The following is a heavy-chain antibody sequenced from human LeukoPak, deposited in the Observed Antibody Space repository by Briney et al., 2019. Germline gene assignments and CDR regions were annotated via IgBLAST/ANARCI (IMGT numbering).Heavy chain of an antibody. CDR3: AKDREYSARYYYMDV. V-gene: IGHV3-23*01. J-gene: IGHJ6*03. CDR1: GFAFSSYA. Sequence: GGSLRLSCAAFGFAFSSYAMSWVRQAPGKGLERVSAVSGSGGTTYYADSVKGRFTISRDNSKNTLYLQMNSLRAEDTAVYYCAKDREYSARYYYMDVWGKGTTVTVSS. CDR2: VSGSGGTT. D-gene: IGHD6-6*01.